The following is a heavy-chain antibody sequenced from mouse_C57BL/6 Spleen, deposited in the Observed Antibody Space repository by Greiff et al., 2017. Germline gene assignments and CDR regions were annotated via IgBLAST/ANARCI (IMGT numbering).Heavy chain of an antibody. CDR1: GFTFSSYA. J-gene: IGHJ2*01. D-gene: IGHD2-5*01. Sequence: EVKLMESGGGLVKPGGSLKLSCAASGFTFSSYAMSWVRQTPEKRLEWVATISDGGSYTYYPDNVKGRFTISRDNAKNNLYRQMSHLKSEDTAMYYCARVRGDYSNFFFDYWGQGTTLTVSS. CDR3: ARVRGDYSNFFFDY. CDR2: ISDGGSYT. V-gene: IGHV5-4*03.